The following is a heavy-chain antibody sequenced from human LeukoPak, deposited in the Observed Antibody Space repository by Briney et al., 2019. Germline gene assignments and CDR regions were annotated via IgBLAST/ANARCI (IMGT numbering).Heavy chain of an antibody. CDR3: AKSYDSSGYYGFDP. D-gene: IGHD3-22*01. J-gene: IGHJ5*02. CDR2: IRYDGSNK. V-gene: IGHV3-30*02. Sequence: GGSLRFSCAASGFTFSSYGMHWVRQAPGKGLEWVAFIRYDGSNKYYADSVKGRFTISRDNSKNTLYLQMNSLRAEDTAVYYCAKSYDSSGYYGFDPWGQGTLVTVSS. CDR1: GFTFSSYG.